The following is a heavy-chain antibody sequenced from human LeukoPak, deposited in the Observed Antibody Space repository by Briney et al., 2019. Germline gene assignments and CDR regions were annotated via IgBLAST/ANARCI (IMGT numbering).Heavy chain of an antibody. CDR2: IYYSGST. Sequence: SETLSLTCTVSGGSINSYYWSWIRQPPGKGLEWIGYIYYSGSTSYNPSLKSRVTISVDRSKNQFSLKLSSVTAADTAVYYCARVTHYYDSGSYPYWGQGTLVTVSS. D-gene: IGHD3-10*01. J-gene: IGHJ4*02. V-gene: IGHV4-59*01. CDR3: ARVTHYYDSGSYPY. CDR1: GGSINSYY.